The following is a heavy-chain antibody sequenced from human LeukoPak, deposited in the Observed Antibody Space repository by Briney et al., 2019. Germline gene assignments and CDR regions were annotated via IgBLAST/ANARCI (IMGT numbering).Heavy chain of an antibody. CDR2: IYHSGST. CDR3: ARDPQYCSGGSCQNLDAFDI. Sequence: SETLSLTCTVSGGSISSSSYFWVWVRQPPGRGLEWIVYIYHSGSTYYNPSLKSRVTISVDRSKNQFSLRLGSVTAADTAVYYCARDPQYCSGGSCQNLDAFDIWGQGTMVTVAS. D-gene: IGHD2-15*01. V-gene: IGHV4-39*07. J-gene: IGHJ3*02. CDR1: GGSISSSSYF.